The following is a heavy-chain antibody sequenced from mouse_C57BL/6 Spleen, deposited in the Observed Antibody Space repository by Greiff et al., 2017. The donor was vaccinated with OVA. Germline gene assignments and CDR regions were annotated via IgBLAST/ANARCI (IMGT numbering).Heavy chain of an antibody. D-gene: IGHD2-10*02. V-gene: IGHV5S21*01. CDR1: GFTFSSYA. Sequence: EVKLVESGEGLVKPGGSLKLSCAASGFTFSSYAMSWVRQTPEKRLEWVAYISSGGDYIYYADTVKGRFTISRDKSRNALYLQMSRLKSEDTDMYYCTRGGMVTAYYFDYWGQGTTRTVSS. CDR3: TRGGMVTAYYFDY. J-gene: IGHJ2*01. CDR2: ISSGGDYI.